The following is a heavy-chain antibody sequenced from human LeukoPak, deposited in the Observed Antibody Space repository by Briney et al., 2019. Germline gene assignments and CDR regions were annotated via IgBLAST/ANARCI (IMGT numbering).Heavy chain of an antibody. CDR2: INPSGGRT. CDR3: AREGGYCSSSSCYHFDY. V-gene: IGHV1-46*01. Sequence: ASVKVSCKASGYTFTSYYMHWVRQAPGQGLEWMGIINPSGGRTSYAQKFQGRVTMTRDTSTSTVYMELSSLRSEDTAVYYCAREGGYCSSSSCYHFDYWGQGTLVTVSS. J-gene: IGHJ4*02. CDR1: GYTFTSYY. D-gene: IGHD2-2*01.